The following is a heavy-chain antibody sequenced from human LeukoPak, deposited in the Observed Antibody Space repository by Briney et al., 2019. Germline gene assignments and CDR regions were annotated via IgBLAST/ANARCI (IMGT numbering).Heavy chain of an antibody. CDR2: INPDGITT. V-gene: IGHV3-74*01. Sequence: PGGSLRLSCAASGFAFSTYWMHWVRQAPGKGLEWVSRINPDGITTTYADSVKGRFTISRDNAKNTLFLQMNSLRAEDTAVYYCAKRGYYYDSSGYYYFDYWGQGTLVTVSS. CDR1: GFAFSTYW. D-gene: IGHD3-22*01. J-gene: IGHJ4*02. CDR3: AKRGYYYDSSGYYYFDY.